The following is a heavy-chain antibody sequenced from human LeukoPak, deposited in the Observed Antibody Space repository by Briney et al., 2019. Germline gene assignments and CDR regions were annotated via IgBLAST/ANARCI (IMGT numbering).Heavy chain of an antibody. Sequence: SVKVSCKASGGTFISYAISWVRQAPGQGLEWMGGIIPIFGTANYAQKFQGRVTITADESTSTAYMELSSLRSEDTAVYYCARGSRAGWLPAIWGQGTLVTVSS. CDR2: IIPIFGTA. V-gene: IGHV1-69*13. J-gene: IGHJ4*02. D-gene: IGHD6-19*01. CDR3: ARGSRAGWLPAI. CDR1: GGTFISYA.